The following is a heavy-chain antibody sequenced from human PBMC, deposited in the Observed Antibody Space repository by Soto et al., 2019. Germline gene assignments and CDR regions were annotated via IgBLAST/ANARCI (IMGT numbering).Heavy chain of an antibody. V-gene: IGHV3-33*01. CDR2: IWYDGSNK. CDR1: AFTFSSYG. D-gene: IGHD2-8*01. J-gene: IGHJ6*03. CDR3: ARDSISTNSYMDV. Sequence: GGSLRLSCAPSAFTFSSYGRSWDRQAPGKGLGWLAVIWYDGSNKYYADSVKGRITISRDNSRNVLYLQMNSLRAEDTAVYYCARDSISTNSYMDVWGKGSTVTVTS.